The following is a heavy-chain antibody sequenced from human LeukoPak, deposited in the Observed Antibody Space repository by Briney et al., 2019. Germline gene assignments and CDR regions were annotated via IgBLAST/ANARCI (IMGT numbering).Heavy chain of an antibody. CDR2: ISSSGSTI. CDR1: GFTFSSYE. V-gene: IGHV3-48*03. CDR3: ATDLGDDILTGYPR. J-gene: IGHJ4*02. Sequence: PGESLRLSCAASGFTFSSYEMNWVRQAPGKGLEWVSYISSSGSTIYYADSVKGRFTISRDNAKNSLYLQMNSLRAEDTAVYYCATDLGDDILTGYPRWGQGTLVTVSS. D-gene: IGHD3-9*01.